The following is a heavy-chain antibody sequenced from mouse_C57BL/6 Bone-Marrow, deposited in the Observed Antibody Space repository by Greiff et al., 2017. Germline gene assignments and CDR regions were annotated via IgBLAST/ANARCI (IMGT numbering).Heavy chain of an antibody. J-gene: IGHJ3*01. CDR2: IDPNSGGT. V-gene: IGHV1-72*01. CDR1: GYTFTSYW. D-gene: IGHD2-3*01. CDR3: ARGLLRGRFAY. Sequence: QVQLQQPGAELVKPGASVKLSCTASGYTFTSYWMHWVKRRPGRGLEWIGWIDPNSGGTKYNEKFKSKATLTVDKPSSTANRPLNSLTSEGSAVYYCARGLLRGRFAYWGQGTLVTVSA.